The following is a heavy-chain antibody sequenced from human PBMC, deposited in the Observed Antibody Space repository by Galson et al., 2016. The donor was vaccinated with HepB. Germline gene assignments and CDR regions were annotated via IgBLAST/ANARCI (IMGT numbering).Heavy chain of an antibody. CDR1: GXXFSSXX. CDR2: INPSGSXT. Sequence: SVKVSCKASGXXFSSXXMHXVRQAXGQGLEWMGIINPSGSXTMYAQKFQGRVTMTRDTSTTTAYMELTSLRSEDTAVYYCASGYSYYYGMDVWGQGTAVTVSS. J-gene: IGHJ6*02. CDR3: ASGYSYYYGMDV. D-gene: IGHD3-22*01. V-gene: IGHV1-46*01.